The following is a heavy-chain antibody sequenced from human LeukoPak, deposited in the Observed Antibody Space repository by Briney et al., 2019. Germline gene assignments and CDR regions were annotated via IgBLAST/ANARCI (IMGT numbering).Heavy chain of an antibody. CDR3: ARRWLPLRNYFDY. J-gene: IGHJ4*02. D-gene: IGHD5-12*01. CDR2: IKQDGSEK. CDR1: GFTFSSYW. Sequence: GGSLRLSCAASGFTFSSYWMSWVRQAPGKGLEWVANIKQDGSEKYYVDSVKGRFTISRDNAKNSLYLQMNSLRAEDTAVYYCARRWLPLRNYFDYWGQGTLVTVSS. V-gene: IGHV3-7*01.